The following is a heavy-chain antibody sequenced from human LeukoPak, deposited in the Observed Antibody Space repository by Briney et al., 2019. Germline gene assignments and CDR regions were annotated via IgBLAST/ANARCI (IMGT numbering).Heavy chain of an antibody. Sequence: GSLRLSCAASGFTFRSYAMSWVRQAPGKGLEWVSTISISFSDDNTYYADSVKGRFTISRDNSKSTLYLQMNSVRADDTAVYYCARKLGANYYYGLDVWGQGTTVTVSS. V-gene: IGHV3-23*01. CDR2: ISISFSDDNT. CDR1: GFTFRSYA. J-gene: IGHJ6*02. CDR3: ARKLGANYYYGLDV. D-gene: IGHD4-23*01.